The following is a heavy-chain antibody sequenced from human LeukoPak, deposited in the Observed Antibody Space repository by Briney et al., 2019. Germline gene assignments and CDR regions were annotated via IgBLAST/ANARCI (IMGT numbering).Heavy chain of an antibody. CDR3: AKARITMIVVAYDFDY. Sequence: SGGSLGLSCAASGFTFSSYAMSWVRQAPGKGLEWVSAISGSGGSTYYADSVKGRFTISRDNSKNTLYLQMNSLRAEDTAVYYCAKARITMIVVAYDFDYWGQGTLVTVSS. CDR2: ISGSGGST. D-gene: IGHD3-22*01. J-gene: IGHJ4*02. V-gene: IGHV3-23*01. CDR1: GFTFSSYA.